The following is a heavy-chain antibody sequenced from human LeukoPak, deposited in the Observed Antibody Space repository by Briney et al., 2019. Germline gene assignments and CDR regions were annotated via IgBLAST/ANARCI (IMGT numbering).Heavy chain of an antibody. V-gene: IGHV3-23*01. D-gene: IGHD1-26*01. CDR2: ISGSGGST. CDR1: GFTFSSYA. J-gene: IGHJ6*02. CDR3: ARPSEWELAQFYGMDV. Sequence: GGSLRLSCAASGFTFSSYAMSWVRQAPGKGLEWVSAISGSGGSTYYADSVKGRFTISRDNSKNTLYLQMNSLRAEDTAVYYCARPSEWELAQFYGMDVWGQGTTVTVSS.